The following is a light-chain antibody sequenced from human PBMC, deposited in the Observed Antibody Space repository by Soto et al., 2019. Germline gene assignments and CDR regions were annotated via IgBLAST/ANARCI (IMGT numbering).Light chain of an antibody. CDR1: RSLLHSSNNENH. CDR3: HQYYSIPLT. V-gene: IGKV4-1*01. CDR2: WAS. Sequence: DIAMTQSPDSLSVSLGERATINCKASRSLLHSSNNENHLAWYQQKPGQPPKLLIYWASTRVSGVPDRFTGSVSETDFSLTISGLQAEDVAVYYCHQYYSIPLTFGGGTKVELK. J-gene: IGKJ4*01.